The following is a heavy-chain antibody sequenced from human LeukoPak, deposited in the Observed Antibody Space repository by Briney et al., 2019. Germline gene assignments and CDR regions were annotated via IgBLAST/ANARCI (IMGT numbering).Heavy chain of an antibody. D-gene: IGHD3-16*02. CDR1: GGSFSGYY. V-gene: IGHV4-34*01. CDR3: PRGAIGLSDY. CDR2: INHSGST. Sequence: SETLSLTCAVYGGSFSGYYWSWIRQPPGKGLEWIGEINHSGSTNYNPSLKSRVTISVDTSKNQFSLKLSSVTAADTAVYYCPRGAIGLSDYWGQGTLVTVSS. J-gene: IGHJ4*02.